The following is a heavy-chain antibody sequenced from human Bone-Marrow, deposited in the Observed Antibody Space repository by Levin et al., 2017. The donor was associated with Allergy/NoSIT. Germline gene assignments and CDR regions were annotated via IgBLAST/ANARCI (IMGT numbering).Heavy chain of an antibody. J-gene: IGHJ3*02. CDR1: GFTFSSYW. D-gene: IGHD4-17*01. V-gene: IGHV3-7*04. CDR3: AKEADGNYGVTWVDTLDI. CDR2: INHDGSET. Sequence: GESLKISCATSGFTFSSYWMTWVRQAPGRGLEWVANINHDGSETNYVDSVKGRFTISRDNAKNSLYLQMNSLRAEDTAVYYCAKEADGNYGVTWVDTLDI.